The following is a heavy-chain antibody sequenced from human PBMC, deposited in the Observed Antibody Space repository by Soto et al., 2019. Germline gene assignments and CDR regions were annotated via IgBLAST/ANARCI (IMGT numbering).Heavy chain of an antibody. CDR3: ARGMITFGGHYFDY. CDR1: GGSISSGGYY. Sequence: PSETLSLTCTVSGGSISSGGYYWSWIRQHPGKGLEWIGYIYYSGSTYYNPSLKSRVTISVDTSKNQFSLKLSSVTAADTAVYYCARGMITFGGHYFDYWGQGTLVTVSS. CDR2: IYYSGST. V-gene: IGHV4-31*03. D-gene: IGHD3-16*01. J-gene: IGHJ4*02.